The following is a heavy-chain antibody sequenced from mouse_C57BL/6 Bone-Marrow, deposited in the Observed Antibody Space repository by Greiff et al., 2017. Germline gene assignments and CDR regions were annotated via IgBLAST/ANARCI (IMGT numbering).Heavy chain of an antibody. CDR2: IWRGGST. V-gene: IGHV2-5*01. CDR3: AKPSNYYGSSYRDAMDY. Sequence: VKVVESGPGLVQPSQSLSITCTVSGFSLTSYGVHWVRQSPGKGLEWLGVIWRGGSTDYNAAFMSRLSITKDNSKSQVFFKMNSLQADDTAIYYCAKPSNYYGSSYRDAMDYWGQGTSVTVSS. CDR1: GFSLTSYG. J-gene: IGHJ4*01. D-gene: IGHD1-1*01.